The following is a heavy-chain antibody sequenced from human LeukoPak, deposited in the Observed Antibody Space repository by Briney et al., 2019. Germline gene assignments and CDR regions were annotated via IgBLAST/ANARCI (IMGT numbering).Heavy chain of an antibody. D-gene: IGHD6-19*01. V-gene: IGHV4-39*01. CDR3: ARRPVYSSGYFDY. CDR1: GGSISSSSYY. J-gene: IGHJ4*02. CDR2: IYYSGST. Sequence: PSETLSLTCTVSGGSISSSSYYWGWIRQPPGKGLEWIGSIYYSGSTYYNPSLKSRVTISVDTSKNQFSLKLSSVTAADTAVYYCARRPVYSSGYFDYWGRGTLVTVSS.